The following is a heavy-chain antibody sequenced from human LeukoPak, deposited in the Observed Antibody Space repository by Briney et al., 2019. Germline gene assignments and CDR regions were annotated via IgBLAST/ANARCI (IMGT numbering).Heavy chain of an antibody. D-gene: IGHD5-12*01. J-gene: IGHJ4*02. Sequence: PGGSLRLSCAASGFTFSSYSMNWVRQAPGKGLEWVSSISSSSSYIYYADSVKGRFTISRDNAKNSLYLQMNSLRAEDTAVYYCARDGDVDIVATIVFDYWGQGTLVTVSS. CDR3: ARDGDVDIVATIVFDY. CDR2: ISSSSSYI. V-gene: IGHV3-21*01. CDR1: GFTFSSYS.